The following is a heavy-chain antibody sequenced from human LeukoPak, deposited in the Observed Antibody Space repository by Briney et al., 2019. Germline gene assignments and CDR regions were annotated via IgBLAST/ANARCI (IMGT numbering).Heavy chain of an antibody. Sequence: ASVKVSCKASGYTFTSYYMHWVRQAPGQGLEWMGIINPSGGTTSYAQKFQGRVTMTRDTSTSTVYMELSSLRSEDTAVYCCARAGCGYGYDYWGQGTLVTVSS. CDR3: ARAGCGYGYDY. CDR1: GYTFTSYY. J-gene: IGHJ4*02. V-gene: IGHV1-46*01. CDR2: INPSGGTT. D-gene: IGHD5-18*01.